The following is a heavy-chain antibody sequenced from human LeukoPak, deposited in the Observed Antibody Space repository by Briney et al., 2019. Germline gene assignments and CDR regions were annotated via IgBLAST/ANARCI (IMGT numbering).Heavy chain of an antibody. CDR3: ARGLYYDFWSGYYMGSYGMDV. V-gene: IGHV4-59*08. D-gene: IGHD3-3*01. CDR2: IFYTGDS. CDR1: GASSSSSY. Sequence: SETLSLTCTVSGASSSSSYWSWIRQPPGKGLEWIGYIFYTGDSNHNPSFKSRVSISLDTSKDQISLKLSSVTAADTAVYYCARGLYYDFWSGYYMGSYGMDVWGQGTTVTVSS. J-gene: IGHJ6*02.